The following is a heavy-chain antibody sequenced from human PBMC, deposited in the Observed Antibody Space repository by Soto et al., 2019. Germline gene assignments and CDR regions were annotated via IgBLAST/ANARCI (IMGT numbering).Heavy chain of an antibody. J-gene: IGHJ6*02. V-gene: IGHV3-23*01. D-gene: IGHD5-12*01. CDR3: AGGSTTDIYYYYYGMDV. Sequence: GGSLRLSCAASGFTFSSYAMSWVRQAPGKGLEWVSAISGSGGSTYYADSVKGRFTISRDNSKNTLYLQMNSLRAEDTAVYYCAGGSTTDIYYYYYGMDVWGQGTTVTVSS. CDR2: ISGSGGST. CDR1: GFTFSSYA.